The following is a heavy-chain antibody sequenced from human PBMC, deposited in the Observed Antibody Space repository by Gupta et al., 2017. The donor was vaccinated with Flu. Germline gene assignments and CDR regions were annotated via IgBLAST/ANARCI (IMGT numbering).Heavy chain of an antibody. J-gene: IGHJ4*02. CDR1: GFSFGSYW. CDR2: VKQDGSEK. V-gene: IGHV3-7*01. Sequence: EVQLVESGGGWVQPGGSLRLSCAASGFSFGSYWMSWVRQAPGKGLEWVASVKQDGSEKSYADSVKGRFTIPRDNAEKSLFLQMHSLRVEDTALYYCVRVPAGGDGYNYVRGFDFWGQGTLVTVSS. CDR3: VRVPAGGDGYNYVRGFDF. D-gene: IGHD5-24*01.